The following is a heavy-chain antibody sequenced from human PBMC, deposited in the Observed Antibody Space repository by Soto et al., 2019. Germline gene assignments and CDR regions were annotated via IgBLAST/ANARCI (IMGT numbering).Heavy chain of an antibody. J-gene: IGHJ6*02. V-gene: IGHV1-69*06. CDR3: AREGGVSAKYYYYYYGMDV. D-gene: IGHD3-16*01. CDR1: GGTFSSYA. Sequence: QVQLVQSGAEVKKPGSSVKVSCKASGGTFSSYAISWVRQAPGQGLEWMGGIIPIFGTANYAQKFQGRVTITVDKSTTTDYMELSSLRSEDTVVYYWAREGGVSAKYYYYYYGMDVWGQGTTVTVSS. CDR2: IIPIFGTA.